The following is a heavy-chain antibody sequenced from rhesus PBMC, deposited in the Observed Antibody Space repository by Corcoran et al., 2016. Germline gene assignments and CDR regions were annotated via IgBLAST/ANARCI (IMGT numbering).Heavy chain of an antibody. CDR2: IYGNSAST. D-gene: IGHD1-44*01. CDR1: GGSISDYYY. Sequence: QVQLQESGPGLVKPSETLSLTCAVAGGSISDYYYWNWIRQPPGEGLEWIGDIYGNSASTHYNPSLKIRVTISKDTSKNQFFLQLSSVTAADTAVYYCAREWGGQSPSVYWGQGVLVTVSS. CDR3: AREWGGQSPSVY. V-gene: IGHV4S9*01. J-gene: IGHJ4*01.